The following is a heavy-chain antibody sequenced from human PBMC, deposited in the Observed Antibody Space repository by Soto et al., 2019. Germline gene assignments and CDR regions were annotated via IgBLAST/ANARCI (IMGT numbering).Heavy chain of an antibody. J-gene: IGHJ4*02. CDR3: ARGRYIWGSYLPDY. Sequence: EVQLVESGGGLVQPGGSLRLSCAASGFTVSSNYMSWVRQAPGKGLEWGSVIYSGGSTYYADSVKGRFTISRDNSKHTLYLEMNSLRAEDTAVYYCARGRYIWGSYLPDYWGPGTLVTVSS. D-gene: IGHD3-16*02. V-gene: IGHV3-66*01. CDR1: GFTVSSNY. CDR2: IYSGGST.